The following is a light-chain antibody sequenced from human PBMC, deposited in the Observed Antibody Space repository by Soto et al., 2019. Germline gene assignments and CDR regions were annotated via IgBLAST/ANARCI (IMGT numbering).Light chain of an antibody. CDR3: HQYNNWPPWT. Sequence: EIVMTHSPATLSVSPVEISTLSCRASQSVSSNLAWYQQKPGQAPRLLIYGASTRATGIPARFSGSGSGTEFTLTISSLQSEDYAVYYCHQYNNWPPWTFGQGTKVDIK. J-gene: IGKJ1*01. V-gene: IGKV3-15*01. CDR1: QSVSSN. CDR2: GAS.